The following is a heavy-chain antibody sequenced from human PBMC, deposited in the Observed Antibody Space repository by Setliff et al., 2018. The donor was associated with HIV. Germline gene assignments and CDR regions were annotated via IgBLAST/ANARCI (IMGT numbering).Heavy chain of an antibody. V-gene: IGHV3-33*03. CDR2: IWNDGTNK. Sequence: GGSLRLSCAASGFTFDDYGMSWVRQAPGKGLEWVAVIWNDGTNKTYIDSVKGRFTISRDNSENTVYLQMNNLRGEDTAVYYCAKGDSRGWFHYFDCWGQGTPVTVSS. D-gene: IGHD6-19*01. CDR3: AKGDSRGWFHYFDC. CDR1: GFTFDDYG. J-gene: IGHJ4*02.